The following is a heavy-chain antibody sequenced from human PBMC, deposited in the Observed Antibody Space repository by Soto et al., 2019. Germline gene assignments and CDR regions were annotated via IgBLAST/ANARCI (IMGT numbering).Heavy chain of an antibody. CDR3: AHRHEGLGTGLHLRPFDM. Sequence: QITLKESGPTLVKPTQTLTLTCTFSGFSLTTTGVGVGWIRQPPGEALEWLAIIYWDDDKRYSPSLKSRLTITKDTPRNQVVLTVPNIDPVDTATYYCAHRHEGLGTGLHLRPFDMWGQGTMVTVSS. CDR1: GFSLTTTGVG. J-gene: IGHJ3*02. V-gene: IGHV2-5*02. CDR2: IYWDDDK.